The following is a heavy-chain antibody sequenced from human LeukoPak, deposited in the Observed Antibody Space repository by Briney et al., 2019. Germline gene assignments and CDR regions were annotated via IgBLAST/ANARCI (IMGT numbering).Heavy chain of an antibody. CDR3: AKSTYYYGSGEGSNYWYFDL. CDR1: GGTFSRFA. Sequence: ASVKVSCKTSGGTFSRFAISWVRQAPGQGLEWMGGIIPIIGPANYAQKFQGRVTITADESTSTAYTELSSLRSEDTALYYCAKSTYYYGSGEGSNYWYFDLWGRGTLVTVSS. CDR2: IIPIIGPA. V-gene: IGHV1-69*13. D-gene: IGHD3-10*01. J-gene: IGHJ2*01.